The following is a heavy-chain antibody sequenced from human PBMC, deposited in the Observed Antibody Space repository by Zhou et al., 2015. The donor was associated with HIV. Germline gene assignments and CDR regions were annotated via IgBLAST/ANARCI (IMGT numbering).Heavy chain of an antibody. CDR2: MNTNGGQT. Sequence: QVQLVQSGAEVKKPGASVKVSCKASGYTFTSYDINWMRQATGQRPEWMGWMNTNGGQTGYAQKFQGRVTMTRDTSINTAYMELSSLRSEDTAVYYCARGRVRWEQLSGLDYWGQGTLVTVSS. D-gene: IGHD1-26*01. CDR3: ARGRVRWEQLSGLDY. CDR1: GYTFTSYD. J-gene: IGHJ4*02. V-gene: IGHV1-8*01.